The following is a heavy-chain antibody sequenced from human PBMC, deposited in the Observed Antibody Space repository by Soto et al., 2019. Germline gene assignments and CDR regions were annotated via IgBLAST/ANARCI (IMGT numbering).Heavy chain of an antibody. Sequence: EVQLVESGGGSVQPGGSLRLQCAASGFTLSRHWMYWVRQAPGKGLSWVSRITSDGGSARYADSVNGRFTVARDNAKNMQYLEMNGLRVEDSAVYYCAREDIYSSGRGMDLWGQGILVTVSS. D-gene: IGHD3-22*01. CDR3: AREDIYSSGRGMDL. J-gene: IGHJ5*02. CDR2: ITSDGGSA. CDR1: GFTLSRHW. V-gene: IGHV3-74*01.